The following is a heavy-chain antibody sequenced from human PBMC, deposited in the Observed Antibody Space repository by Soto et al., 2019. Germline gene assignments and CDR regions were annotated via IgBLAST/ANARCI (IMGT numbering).Heavy chain of an antibody. Sequence: GESLKISCKGSGYSFTSYWISWVRQMPGKGLEWMGRIDPSDSYTNYSPSFQAHVTISADKSIGTAYLQWSSLKASDTAMYHCARSIEVAADYCYYDMDVWGQGTTVTVS. V-gene: IGHV5-10-1*01. J-gene: IGHJ6*02. D-gene: IGHD6-19*01. CDR2: IDPSDSYT. CDR3: ARSIEVAADYCYYDMDV. CDR1: GYSFTSYW.